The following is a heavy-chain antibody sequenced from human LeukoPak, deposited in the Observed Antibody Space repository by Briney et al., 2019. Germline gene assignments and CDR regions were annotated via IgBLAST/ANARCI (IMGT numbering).Heavy chain of an antibody. CDR3: AKSFSSTWYWRYFDS. Sequence: GGSLRLSCAASGFTFSKYAMSWVRQAPGKRLELVSAISGTGGTTYYADSVKGRFTISRDNSKNTLFLQMNSLRADDTAVYYCAKSFSSTWYWRYFDSWGQGTLVTVSS. CDR1: GFTFSKYA. J-gene: IGHJ4*02. V-gene: IGHV3-23*01. D-gene: IGHD6-13*01. CDR2: ISGTGGTT.